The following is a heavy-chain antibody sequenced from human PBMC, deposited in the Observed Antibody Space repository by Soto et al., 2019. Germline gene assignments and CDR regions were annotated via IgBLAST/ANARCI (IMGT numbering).Heavy chain of an antibody. CDR2: IYYSGST. CDR1: GGSISSSSYY. J-gene: IGHJ4*02. CDR3: AGNEPFFTMVREYYFDY. D-gene: IGHD3-10*01. V-gene: IGHV4-39*01. Sequence: QLQLQESGPGLVKPSETLSLTCTVSGGSISSSSYYWGWIRQPPGKGLEWIGSIYYSGSTYYNPSLKSRVTISVDTCKIQSSLKLSSVTAADTVVYYCAGNEPFFTMVREYYFDYWGQGTLVTVSS.